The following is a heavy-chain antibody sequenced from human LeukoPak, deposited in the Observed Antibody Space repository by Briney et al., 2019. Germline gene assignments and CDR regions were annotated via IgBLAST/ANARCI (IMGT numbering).Heavy chain of an antibody. Sequence: PGESLKISCVASVFNFSNYAMHWVRQAPGDGLDWVADISYDGSEKYYAESVKGRFTISRDNSRNTLSLQMSSLKAEDTAVFYCARSGSSGWVYYYYNYMDVWGKGTTVTVSS. V-gene: IGHV3-30*04. CDR1: VFNFSNYA. CDR3: ARSGSSGWVYYYYNYMDV. CDR2: ISYDGSEK. D-gene: IGHD6-19*01. J-gene: IGHJ6*03.